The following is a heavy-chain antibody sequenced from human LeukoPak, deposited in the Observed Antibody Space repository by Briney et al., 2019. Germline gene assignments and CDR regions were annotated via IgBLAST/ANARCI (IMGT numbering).Heavy chain of an antibody. J-gene: IGHJ4*02. Sequence: TGGSLRLSCAASGFTFSSYEMNWVRQAPGKGLEWVSYISSSGSTIYYADSVKGRFTISRDNAKNSLYLQMNSLRAEDTAVYYCAREAIAAAGKPFDYWGQGTLVTVSS. CDR3: AREAIAAAGKPFDY. D-gene: IGHD6-13*01. CDR1: GFTFSSYE. V-gene: IGHV3-48*03. CDR2: ISSSGSTI.